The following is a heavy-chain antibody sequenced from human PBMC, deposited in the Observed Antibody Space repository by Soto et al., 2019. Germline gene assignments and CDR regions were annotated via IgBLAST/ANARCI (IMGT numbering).Heavy chain of an antibody. CDR1: GGTFSSYA. V-gene: IGHV1-69*06. Sequence: SVKVSCKASGGTFSSYAISWVRQAPGQGLEWMGGIIPIFGTANYAQKFQGRVTITADKSTSTAYMELSSLRSEDTAVYYCARVEVTTSGVSWFDPWGQGTLVTVSS. CDR2: IIPIFGTA. J-gene: IGHJ5*02. CDR3: ARVEVTTSGVSWFDP. D-gene: IGHD4-17*01.